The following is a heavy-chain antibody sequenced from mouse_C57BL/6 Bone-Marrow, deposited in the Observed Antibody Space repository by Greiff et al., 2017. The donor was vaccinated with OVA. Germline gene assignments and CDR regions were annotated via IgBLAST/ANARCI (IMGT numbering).Heavy chain of an antibody. V-gene: IGHV3-6*01. CDR3: ARSDYFDY. J-gene: IGHJ2*01. Sequence: VQLKESGPGLVKPSQSLSLTCSVTGYSITSGYYWNWIRQFPGNKLEWMGYISYDGSNNYNPSLKNRISITRDTSKNQFFLKLNSVTTEDTATYYCARSDYFDYWGQGTTLTVSS. CDR2: ISYDGSN. CDR1: GYSITSGYY.